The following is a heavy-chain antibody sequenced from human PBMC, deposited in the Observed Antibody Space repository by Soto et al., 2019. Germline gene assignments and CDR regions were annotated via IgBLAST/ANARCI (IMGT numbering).Heavy chain of an antibody. J-gene: IGHJ3*02. CDR1: GFTFSSYA. V-gene: IGHV3-30-3*01. CDR3: ARGTPYDSSESAFDS. CDR2: ISYDGSNK. Sequence: QVQLVESGGGVVQPGRSLRLSCAASGFTFSSYAMHWVRQAPGKGLEWVAVISYDGSNKYYADSVKGRFTISRDNSKNTLYLQMNSLRAEDTAVYYCARGTPYDSSESAFDSWGQGTMVTVSS. D-gene: IGHD3-22*01.